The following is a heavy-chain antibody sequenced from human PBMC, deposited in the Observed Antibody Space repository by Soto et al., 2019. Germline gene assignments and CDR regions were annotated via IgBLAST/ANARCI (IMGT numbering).Heavy chain of an antibody. CDR2: IYPGDSDT. Sequence: GETLKISCKGSGYSFTSYWIGWVRQMPGKGLEWMGIIYPGDSDTRYSPSFQGQVTISADKSISTAYLQWSSLKASDTAMYYCARYNWDYYYGMDVWGQGTTVTVSS. CDR1: GYSFTSYW. J-gene: IGHJ6*02. V-gene: IGHV5-51*01. CDR3: ARYNWDYYYGMDV. D-gene: IGHD1-20*01.